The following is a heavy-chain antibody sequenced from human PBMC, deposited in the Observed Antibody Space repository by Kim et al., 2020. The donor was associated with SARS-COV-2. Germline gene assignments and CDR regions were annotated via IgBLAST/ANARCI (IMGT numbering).Heavy chain of an antibody. Sequence: GESLKISCKGSGYSFTSYWIGWVRQMPGKGLEWMGIIYPGDSDTRYSPSFQGQVTISADKSISTAYLQWSSLKASDTAMYYCARAYRIAAAGSAGPSDAFDIWGQGTMVTVSS. J-gene: IGHJ3*02. CDR1: GYSFTSYW. CDR3: ARAYRIAAAGSAGPSDAFDI. D-gene: IGHD6-13*01. V-gene: IGHV5-51*01. CDR2: IYPGDSDT.